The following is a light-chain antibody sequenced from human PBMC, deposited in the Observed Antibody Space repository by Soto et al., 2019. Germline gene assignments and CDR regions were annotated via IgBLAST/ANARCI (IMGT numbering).Light chain of an antibody. CDR2: END. V-gene: IGLV1-51*01. Sequence: QSVLTQPPSVSAAPRPKVTISCSGSSSNIGKSYVSWYQQVPGTVPKLLIYENDKRPSGIPDRFSGSTSGRSASLVVTGLQTGDEADQYRAALVSSLVAVLFGGGTKLTVL. CDR1: SSNIGKSY. J-gene: IGLJ3*02. CDR3: AALVSSLVAVL.